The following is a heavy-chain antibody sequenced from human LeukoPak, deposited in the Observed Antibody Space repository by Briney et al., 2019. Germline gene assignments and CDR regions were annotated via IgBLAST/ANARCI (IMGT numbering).Heavy chain of an antibody. CDR3: ARTYYSDSSAYPPGY. V-gene: IGHV4-4*07. CDR2: LYTSGRT. J-gene: IGHJ4*02. D-gene: IGHD3-22*01. Sequence: SETLSLTCTVSGGSVSDHYWTWMRQPAGKALEWIGRLYTSGRTSSNPSLKSRVTMSVDTSKNLFSLKLSSVSAADTAVYYCARTYYSDSSAYPPGYWGQGTLVTVSS. CDR1: GGSVSDHY.